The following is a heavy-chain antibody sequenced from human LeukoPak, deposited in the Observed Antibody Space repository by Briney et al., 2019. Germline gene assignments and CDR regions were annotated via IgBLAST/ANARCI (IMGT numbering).Heavy chain of an antibody. D-gene: IGHD4-17*01. Sequence: GGSLRLSCAASGFTFSSYGMHWVRQAPGKGLEWVASISSDSSYIYYADAVHGRFTVSRDNAKYSLYLQMNSLRAEDTAVYYCVRGSYGAYDYWGQGSLVTVSS. CDR2: ISSDSSYI. CDR1: GFTFSSYG. CDR3: VRGSYGAYDY. J-gene: IGHJ4*02. V-gene: IGHV3-21*01.